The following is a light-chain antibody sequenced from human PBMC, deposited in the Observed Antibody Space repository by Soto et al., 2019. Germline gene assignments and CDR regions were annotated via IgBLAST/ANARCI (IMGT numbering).Light chain of an antibody. J-gene: IGKJ1*01. CDR2: GAS. CDR3: QQYGEWPPT. V-gene: IGKV3D-15*01. CDR1: QSVSSN. Sequence: EIVMTQSPATLSVSPGERVTLSCRTSQSVSSNLAWYQQKPGQAPRLLIQGASTRATGIQDRFSGSGSGAEFTLTISSLQSEDSAIYYCQQYGEWPPTFGQGTKVEIK.